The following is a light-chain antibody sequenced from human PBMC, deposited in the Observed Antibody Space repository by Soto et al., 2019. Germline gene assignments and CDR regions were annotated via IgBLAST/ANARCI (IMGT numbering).Light chain of an antibody. CDR3: HHFDSSPT. CDR2: GAS. V-gene: IGKV3-20*01. Sequence: EIALTQSPGTLSLSPGERATLSCRASQSVSSSYLAWYQQKPGQAPRLLIYGASTRATGIPDRFGGSGSGTDFTLSISRLEPEDFAVYHCHHFDSSPTFGGGTKVEIK. J-gene: IGKJ4*01. CDR1: QSVSSSY.